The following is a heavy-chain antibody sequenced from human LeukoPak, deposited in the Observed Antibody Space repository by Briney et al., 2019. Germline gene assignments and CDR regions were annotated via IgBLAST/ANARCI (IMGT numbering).Heavy chain of an antibody. V-gene: IGHV4-59*02. CDR3: ARGRRTAVVTDFDY. J-gene: IGHJ4*02. CDR2: IHYSGSS. D-gene: IGHD2-21*02. Sequence: SETLSLTCTVSGGSVSSYYWTWIRQPPGKGLEWIGYIHYSGSSRSHPSLNSRVTMSVDTSKSQFSLKLTSVTAADTAVYYCARGRRTAVVTDFDYWGQGTLVTVSS. CDR1: GGSVSSYY.